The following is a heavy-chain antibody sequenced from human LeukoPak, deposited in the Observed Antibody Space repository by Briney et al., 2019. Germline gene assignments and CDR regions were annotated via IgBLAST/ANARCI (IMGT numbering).Heavy chain of an antibody. CDR2: ISYDRSKT. J-gene: IGHJ6*03. Sequence: PGGSLRLSCAASGFNFSTYAMHWVRQAPGKGLEWVGIISYDRSKTYYADPVKGRFTISRDNAKNKLYLQVNSLRTEDTAVYYCAREDRLWSGYYRYYYMDVWGKGTTVTVSS. D-gene: IGHD3-3*01. CDR1: GFNFSTYA. V-gene: IGHV3-30*04. CDR3: AREDRLWSGYYRYYYMDV.